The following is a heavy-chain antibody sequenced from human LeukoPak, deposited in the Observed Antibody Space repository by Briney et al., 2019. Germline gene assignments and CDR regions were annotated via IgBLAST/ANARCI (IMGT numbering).Heavy chain of an antibody. CDR2: IIPIFGTA. J-gene: IGHJ5*02. CDR1: GGTFSSYA. D-gene: IGHD6-6*01. CDR3: AKSIAARYSGYNWFDP. V-gene: IGHV1-69*13. Sequence: SVKVSCKASGGTFSSYAISWVRQAPGQGLEWMGGIIPIFGTANYAQKFQGRVTITADESTSTAYMELSSLRSEDTAVYYCAKSIAARYSGYNWFDPWGQGTLVTVSS.